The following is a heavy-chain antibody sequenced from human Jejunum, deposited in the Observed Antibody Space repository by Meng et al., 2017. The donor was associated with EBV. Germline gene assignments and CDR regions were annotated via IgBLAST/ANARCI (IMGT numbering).Heavy chain of an antibody. J-gene: IGHJ4*02. D-gene: IGHD2-15*01. V-gene: IGHV3-11*01. CDR2: ISSGSGSTL. CDR1: GFSFSDYY. Sequence: VRLLGPGGGLVKPGGSLSLSCAASGFSFSDYYMGWIRQAPGKGLEWVSYISSGSGSTLYYADSVGGRFTISRDNAKNSLYLQMNSLRAEDTAVYYCAASAVVAPHYWGQGTLVTVSS. CDR3: AASAVVAPHY.